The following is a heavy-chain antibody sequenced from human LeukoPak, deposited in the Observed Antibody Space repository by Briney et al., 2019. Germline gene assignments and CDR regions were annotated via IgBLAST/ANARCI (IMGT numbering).Heavy chain of an antibody. Sequence: ASVKVSCKASGYTFTSYYMHWVRQAPGQGLEWMGIINPSGGSTSYAQKFQGRVTMTRDMSTSTVYMELSSLRSEDTAVYYCARDRDRDTAMVTLDYWGQGTLVTVSS. V-gene: IGHV1-46*01. CDR2: INPSGGST. CDR1: GYTFTSYY. D-gene: IGHD5-18*01. CDR3: ARDRDRDTAMVTLDY. J-gene: IGHJ4*02.